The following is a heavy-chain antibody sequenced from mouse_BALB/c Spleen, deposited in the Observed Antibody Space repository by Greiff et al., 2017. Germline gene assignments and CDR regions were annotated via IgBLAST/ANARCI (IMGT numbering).Heavy chain of an antibody. Sequence: QVQLQQSGAELVRPGTSVKISCKASGYTFTNYWLGWVKQRPGHGLEWIGDIYPGGGYTNYNEKFKGKATLTAATSSSTAYMQLSSLTSEDAAVYFCASEDGNYEAYWGQGTLVTVSA. CDR1: GYTFTNYW. D-gene: IGHD2-1*01. CDR2: IYPGGGYT. CDR3: ASEDGNYEAY. V-gene: IGHV1-63*02. J-gene: IGHJ3*01.